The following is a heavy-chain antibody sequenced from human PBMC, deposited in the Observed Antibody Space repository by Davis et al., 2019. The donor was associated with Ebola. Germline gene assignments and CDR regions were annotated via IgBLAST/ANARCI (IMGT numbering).Heavy chain of an antibody. J-gene: IGHJ6*02. V-gene: IGHV1-69*06. CDR1: GGTFSSYA. D-gene: IGHD3/OR15-3a*01. CDR3: ASEGISGLVPGIMDV. Sequence: SVKVSCKASGGTFSSYAISWVRQAPGQGLEWMGGIIPIFGTANYAQKFQGRVTITADTSTSTVYMELSSLRAEDTAVYFCASEGISGLVPGIMDVWGQGTTVTVSS. CDR2: IIPIFGTA.